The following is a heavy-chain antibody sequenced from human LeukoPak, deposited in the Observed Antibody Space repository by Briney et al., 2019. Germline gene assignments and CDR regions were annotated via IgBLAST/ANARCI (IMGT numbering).Heavy chain of an antibody. CDR3: VSGTGYYIDY. V-gene: IGHV3-21*05. Sequence: GGSLRLSCAASGFTFSSYAMSWVRQAPGKGLEWVSYISSSSSYTNYADSVKGRFTISRDNAKNSLYLQMNSLRAEDTAVYYCVSGTGYYIDYWGQGTLVTVSS. CDR1: GFTFSSYA. CDR2: ISSSSSYT. J-gene: IGHJ4*02. D-gene: IGHD3/OR15-3a*01.